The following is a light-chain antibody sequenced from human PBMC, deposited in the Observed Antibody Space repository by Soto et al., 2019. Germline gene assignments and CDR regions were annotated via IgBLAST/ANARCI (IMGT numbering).Light chain of an antibody. Sequence: QSALTQPASVSGSPGQSITISCTGTSSDVGGYNSVSWFQQHPSKAPKLIIYEVSHRPSGVSIRFSGSKSGNTASLTISGLQAEDEADYYCNSYTHITTLVFVTGTKLTVL. CDR2: EVS. CDR1: SSDVGGYNS. J-gene: IGLJ1*01. CDR3: NSYTHITTLV. V-gene: IGLV2-14*01.